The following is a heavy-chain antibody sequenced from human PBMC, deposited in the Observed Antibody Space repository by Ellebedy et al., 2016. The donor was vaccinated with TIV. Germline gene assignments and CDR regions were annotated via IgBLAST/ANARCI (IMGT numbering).Heavy chain of an antibody. J-gene: IGHJ3*02. CDR3: AAAAGAGDDAFDI. Sequence: GESLKISCAASRFTFSIFGLHWVRQAPGKGLEWVSYISSSSTIYYADSVKGRFTISRDKAKNSLYLQMNSLRAEDTAVYYCAAAAGAGDDAFDIWGQGTMVTVSS. CDR2: ISSSSTI. V-gene: IGHV3-48*01. CDR1: RFTFSIFG. D-gene: IGHD6-13*01.